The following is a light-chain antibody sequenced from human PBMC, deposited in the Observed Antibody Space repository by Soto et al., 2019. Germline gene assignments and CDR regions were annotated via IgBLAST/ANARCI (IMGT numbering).Light chain of an antibody. CDR1: QSVSSSH. J-gene: IGKJ4*01. V-gene: IGKV3-15*01. CDR2: TTS. CDR3: QHYNNWPLT. Sequence: EIVLTQSPATRSLSPGERATLSCRASQSVSSSHLVWYQQKPGQAPRLLIYTTSTRATGIPARFSGSGSGAEFTLTISGLQSEDSAVYYCQHYNNWPLTFGGGTKVDIK.